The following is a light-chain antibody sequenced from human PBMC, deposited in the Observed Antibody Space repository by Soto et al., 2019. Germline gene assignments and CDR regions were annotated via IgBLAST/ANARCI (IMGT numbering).Light chain of an antibody. CDR3: QQRSNWRWT. J-gene: IGKJ1*01. CDR2: DAS. CDR1: QSVSSY. Sequence: EIVLTQSPATLSLSPGERATLSCRASQSVSSYLAWYQQKPGQAPRLLIYDASNRGTGIPARFSGRGSGTDFTITISSLEPEDVAVYYCQQRSNWRWTFGQGTKVEIK. V-gene: IGKV3-11*01.